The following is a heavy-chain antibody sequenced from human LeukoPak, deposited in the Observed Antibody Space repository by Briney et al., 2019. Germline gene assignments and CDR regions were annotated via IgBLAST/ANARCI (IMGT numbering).Heavy chain of an antibody. CDR1: GFTFSNTY. CDR2: IYPSGNI. J-gene: IGHJ4*02. D-gene: IGHD5-24*01. Sequence: GGSLRLSCPASGFTFSNTYLSWVRQAPGKGLEWVSLIYPSGNIYYTDSVKGRFTISRDNSKNKVYLQMNTLRAEDTALYYCARTFVSGDGYKVGYFDYWGQGTPVTVSS. CDR3: ARTFVSGDGYKVGYFDY. V-gene: IGHV3-53*01.